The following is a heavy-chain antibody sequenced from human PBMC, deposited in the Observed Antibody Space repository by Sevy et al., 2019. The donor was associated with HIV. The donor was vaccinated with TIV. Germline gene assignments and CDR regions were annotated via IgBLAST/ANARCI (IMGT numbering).Heavy chain of an antibody. Sequence: GGSLRLSCAASGFTFSSYWMHWVRQAPGKGLVWVSGINSGGGSTYYADSVKGRFTISRDNSQNTLDLQMNSLRAEDTAVYYCAKDVVGGYYDSSGYSDHWGQGTLVTVSS. CDR3: AKDVVGGYYDSSGYSDH. CDR2: INSGGGST. D-gene: IGHD3-22*01. J-gene: IGHJ4*02. CDR1: GFTFSSYW. V-gene: IGHV3-23*01.